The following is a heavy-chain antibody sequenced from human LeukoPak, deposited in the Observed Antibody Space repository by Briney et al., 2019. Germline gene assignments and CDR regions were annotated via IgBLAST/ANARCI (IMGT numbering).Heavy chain of an antibody. CDR1: GFTFSSYA. CDR3: AKPRTIAVPGRSGFDY. D-gene: IGHD6-13*01. CDR2: ISGSGGST. V-gene: IGHV3-23*01. J-gene: IGHJ4*02. Sequence: PGGSLRLSCAASGFTFSSYAMSWVRQAPGKGLEWVSAISGSGGSTYYADSVKGRFTISRDNSKNTLYLQMNSLRAEDTAVYYCAKPRTIAVPGRSGFDYWGQGTLVTVSS.